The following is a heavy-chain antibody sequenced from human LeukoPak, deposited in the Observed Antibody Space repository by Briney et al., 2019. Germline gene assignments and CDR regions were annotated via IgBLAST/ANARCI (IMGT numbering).Heavy chain of an antibody. CDR2: IYYSGST. CDR1: GGSISSSSYY. CDR3: ARDLPGLSFDY. Sequence: SETLSLTCTVSGGSISSSSYYWGWIRQPPGKGLEWIGSIYYSGSTYYNPSLKSRVTISVDTSKNQFSLKLSSVTAADTAVYYCARDLPGLSFDYWGQGTLVTVSS. J-gene: IGHJ4*02. D-gene: IGHD6-19*01. V-gene: IGHV4-39*02.